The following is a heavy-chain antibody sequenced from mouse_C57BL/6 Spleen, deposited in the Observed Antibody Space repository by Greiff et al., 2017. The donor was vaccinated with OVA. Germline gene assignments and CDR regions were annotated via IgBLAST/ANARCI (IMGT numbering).Heavy chain of an antibody. CDR3: TTRWLLQGGYYAMDY. D-gene: IGHD2-3*01. V-gene: IGHV1-52*01. Sequence: QVQLQQPGAELVRPGSSVKLSCKASGYTFTSYWMHWVKQRPIQGLEWIGNIDPSDSETHYNQKFKDKATLTVDKSSSTAYMELRSLTSEDSAVYYCTTRWLLQGGYYAMDYWGQGTSVTVSS. CDR1: GYTFTSYW. J-gene: IGHJ4*01. CDR2: IDPSDSET.